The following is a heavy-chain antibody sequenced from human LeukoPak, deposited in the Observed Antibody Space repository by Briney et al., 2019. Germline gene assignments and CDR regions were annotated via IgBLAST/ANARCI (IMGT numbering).Heavy chain of an antibody. CDR2: INPNSGGT. D-gene: IGHD3-16*02. CDR3: AREDRDYVWGSYRPLFDY. CDR1: GYTFTGYY. J-gene: IGHJ4*02. Sequence: ASVKVSCKASGYTFTGYYMHWVRQAPGQGLEWMGWINPNSGGTNYAQKLQGRVTMTTDTSTSTAYMELRSLRSDDTAVYYCAREDRDYVWGSYRPLFDYWGQGTLVTVSS. V-gene: IGHV1-2*02.